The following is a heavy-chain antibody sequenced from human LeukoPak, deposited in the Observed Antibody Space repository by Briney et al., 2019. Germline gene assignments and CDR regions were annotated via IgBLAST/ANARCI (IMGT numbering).Heavy chain of an antibody. J-gene: IGHJ6*03. CDR2: ISGSGDRT. Sequence: GGSLRLSCAASGFTFRMHAMSWVRQAPGKGLEWVSVISGSGDRTNYADSVKGRFTISRDNSKNTLYLQMNTPRAEDTAVYYCAKHYYGSGDYRGMDVWGKGTTVTVSS. V-gene: IGHV3-23*01. CDR3: AKHYYGSGDYRGMDV. D-gene: IGHD3-10*01. CDR1: GFTFRMHA.